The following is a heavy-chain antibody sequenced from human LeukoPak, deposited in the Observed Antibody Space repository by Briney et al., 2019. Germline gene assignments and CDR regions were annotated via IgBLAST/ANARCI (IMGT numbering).Heavy chain of an antibody. CDR1: GFTFSSYA. CDR3: AKGDIVVVPAA. D-gene: IGHD2-2*01. CDR2: ISNSGGNT. Sequence: GGSLRLSCEASGFTFSSYAMSWVRQAPGKGLEWVSAISNSGGNTYYADSVKGRFTVSRDNSKNTLYLQMNSLRAEDTALYYCAKGDIVVVPAAWGQGILVTVSS. V-gene: IGHV3-23*01. J-gene: IGHJ4*02.